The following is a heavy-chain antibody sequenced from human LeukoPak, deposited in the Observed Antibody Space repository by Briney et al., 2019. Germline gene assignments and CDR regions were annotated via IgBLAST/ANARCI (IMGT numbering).Heavy chain of an antibody. CDR1: GASFSGYY. CDR2: INHSGST. Sequence: KASETLSLTCAVYGASFSGYYWSWIRQPPGKGLEWIAEINHSGSTNYNPSLKSRVTISVDTSKNQFSLKLSSVTAADTAVYYRARGIISGYGDYLDYWGQGTLVTVSS. CDR3: ARGIISGYGDYLDY. V-gene: IGHV4-34*01. D-gene: IGHD4-17*01. J-gene: IGHJ4*02.